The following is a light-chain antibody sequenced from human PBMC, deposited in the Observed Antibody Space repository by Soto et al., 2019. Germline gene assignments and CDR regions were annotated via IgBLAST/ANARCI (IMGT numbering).Light chain of an antibody. Sequence: EIVLTQSPGTLSLSPGERATLSCRASQSVSSSYLAWYQQKPGQAPRLLIYRASSRATGIPDRFSGSGSGTDFTLTISRLEPEAFAVYYCQQYGSYWTFGQGTKVEIK. V-gene: IGKV3-20*01. CDR3: QQYGSYWT. CDR1: QSVSSSY. CDR2: RAS. J-gene: IGKJ1*01.